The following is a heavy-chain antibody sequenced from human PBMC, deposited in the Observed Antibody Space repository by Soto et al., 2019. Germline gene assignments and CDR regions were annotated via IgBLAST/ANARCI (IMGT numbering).Heavy chain of an antibody. D-gene: IGHD5-18*01. J-gene: IGHJ6*02. Sequence: QVQLVQSGAEVKKPGASVKVSCKASGYTFTSYGISWVRQAPGQGLEWMGWISAYNGNTTYAQKLQGRVTMTTDTSTSTAYMELRSLRSDDTAVYYCARVKYSPPYYCYYGMDVWGQGTTVTVSS. V-gene: IGHV1-18*01. CDR1: GYTFTSYG. CDR2: ISAYNGNT. CDR3: ARVKYSPPYYCYYGMDV.